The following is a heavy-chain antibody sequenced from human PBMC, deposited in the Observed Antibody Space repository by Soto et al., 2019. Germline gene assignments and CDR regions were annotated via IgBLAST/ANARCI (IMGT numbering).Heavy chain of an antibody. V-gene: IGHV5-51*01. CDR2: IYPGDSDT. D-gene: IGHD2-21*01. Sequence: XESLKVSCKCSGNSFTSYWSGLVLQMPGKGLEWMGIIYPGDSDTRYSPSFQGQVTISADKSISTAYLQWSSLKASDTAMYYCARHIPTTPTSSGYYYYGMDVWGQGTTVTVSS. CDR1: GNSFTSYW. CDR3: ARHIPTTPTSSGYYYYGMDV. J-gene: IGHJ6*02.